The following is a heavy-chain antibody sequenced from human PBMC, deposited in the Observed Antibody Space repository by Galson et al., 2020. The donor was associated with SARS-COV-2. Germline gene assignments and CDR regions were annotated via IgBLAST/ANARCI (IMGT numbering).Heavy chain of an antibody. CDR3: ARATHYYDSSGYIWYFDL. Sequence: GGSLRLSCAASGFTFSSYGMHWVRQAPGKGLEWVAVIWYDGSNKYYADSVKGRFTISRDNSKNTLYLQMNSLRAEDTAVYYCARATHYYDSSGYIWYFDLWGRGTLVTVSS. CDR2: IWYDGSNK. CDR1: GFTFSSYG. V-gene: IGHV3-33*01. J-gene: IGHJ2*01. D-gene: IGHD3-22*01.